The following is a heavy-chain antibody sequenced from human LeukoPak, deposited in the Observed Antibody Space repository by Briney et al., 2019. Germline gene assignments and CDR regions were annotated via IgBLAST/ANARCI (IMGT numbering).Heavy chain of an antibody. CDR2: IIPIFCTT. J-gene: IGHJ5*02. CDR1: GGTLSSYA. CDR3: ARNRDGYNYLWFDP. V-gene: IGHV1-69*01. Sequence: SVKVSCKASGGTLSSYAISWVRQAPGQGGEWMGGIIPIFCTTNYAQEFQGRVKNTADESTNTAYMEVSSLRSEDTAVYFCARNRDGYNYLWFDPWGQGTLVTVSS. D-gene: IGHD5-24*01.